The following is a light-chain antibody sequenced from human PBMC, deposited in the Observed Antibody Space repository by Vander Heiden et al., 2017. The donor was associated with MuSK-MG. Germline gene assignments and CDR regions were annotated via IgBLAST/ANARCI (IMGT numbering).Light chain of an antibody. CDR1: QSVLYSSNNKNY. V-gene: IGKV4-1*01. CDR3: QQDYSTPST. J-gene: IGKJ1*01. CDR2: WAS. Sequence: DIVMTQSPDSLAVSLGERATINCKSSQSVLYSSNNKNYLAWYQQKPGQPPKLLIYWASTRESGVPDRFSGSGSGTDFTLTISSLQAEDMAVYYCQQDYSTPSTFGQGTKVEIK.